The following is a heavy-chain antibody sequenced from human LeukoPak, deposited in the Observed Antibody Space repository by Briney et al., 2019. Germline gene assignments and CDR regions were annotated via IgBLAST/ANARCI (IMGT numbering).Heavy chain of an antibody. CDR1: GYTFTSYD. Sequence: ASVKVSCKSSGYTFTSYDINWVRQATGQGLEWMGWMNPNSGNTGYAQKFQGRVTMTMNTSISTAYMELSSLRSEDTAVYYCARGGTMVRGVIIRYWFDPWGQGTLVTVSS. V-gene: IGHV1-8*01. J-gene: IGHJ5*02. D-gene: IGHD3-10*01. CDR3: ARGGTMVRGVIIRYWFDP. CDR2: MNPNSGNT.